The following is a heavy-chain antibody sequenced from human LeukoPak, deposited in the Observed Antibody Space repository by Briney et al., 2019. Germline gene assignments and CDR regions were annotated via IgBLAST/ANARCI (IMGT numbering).Heavy chain of an antibody. CDR1: GFTFSSYW. J-gene: IGHJ4*02. CDR3: ASLDY. CDR2: IKQDGSEK. V-gene: IGHV3-7*02. Sequence: PGGSLRLSCAADGFTFSSYWMSWVRQAPGKGLEWVANIKQDGSEKYYVDSVKGRFTISRHNAKNSLYLQMNSLRAEDTAVYYCASLDYWGQGTLVTVSS.